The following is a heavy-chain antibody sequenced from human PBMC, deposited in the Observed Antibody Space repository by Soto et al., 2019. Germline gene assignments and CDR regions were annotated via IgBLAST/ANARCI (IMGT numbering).Heavy chain of an antibody. D-gene: IGHD2-2*01. Sequence: SETLSLTCTVSGGSISSGGYYWSWIRQHPGKGLEWIGYIYYSGSTYYNPSLKSRVTISVDTSKNQFSLKLSSVTAADTAVYFCARWVVCSSTSCYASIDYWGQGTLVTVSS. V-gene: IGHV4-31*03. CDR2: IYYSGST. CDR1: GGSISSGGYY. J-gene: IGHJ4*02. CDR3: ARWVVCSSTSCYASIDY.